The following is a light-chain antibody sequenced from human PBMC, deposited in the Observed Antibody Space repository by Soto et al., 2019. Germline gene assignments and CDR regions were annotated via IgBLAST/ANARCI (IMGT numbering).Light chain of an antibody. V-gene: IGKV3-15*01. CDR3: RHYHGWVKT. J-gene: IGKJ2*01. CDR2: GAS. CDR1: QSIYTN. Sequence: EIVMTQSPATLSVSPGERATLSCRASQSIYTNLAWYQQNPGQAPRLLVYGASTRATGVPARFSGSGSGTEVTLPISSPQAEDCAVFYCRHYHGWVKTFGQGTKLEI.